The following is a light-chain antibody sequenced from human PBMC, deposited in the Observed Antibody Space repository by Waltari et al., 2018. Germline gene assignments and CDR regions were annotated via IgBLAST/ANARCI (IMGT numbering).Light chain of an antibody. CDR3: LLSFSGADVV. CDR1: TGAVTSGHF. V-gene: IGLV7-46*01. Sequence: QAVVTQEPSLTVSPGGTVTLTCGSHTGAVTSGHFPYWFQQKPGQAPVTLIYDASNRHSWTPARFSGSLLGGKAALTLSGAQPEDEADYYCLLSFSGADVVFGGGTKLTVL. J-gene: IGLJ2*01. CDR2: DAS.